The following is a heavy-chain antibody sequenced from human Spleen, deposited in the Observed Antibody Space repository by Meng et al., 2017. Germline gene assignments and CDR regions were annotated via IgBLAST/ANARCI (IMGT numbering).Heavy chain of an antibody. J-gene: IGHJ4*02. CDR1: GFTFSSYA. CDR2: ISYDGSNK. D-gene: IGHD6-6*01. CDR3: ARSPIDKYDLSARPLDY. Sequence: GESLKISCAASGFTFSSYAMHWVRQAPGKGLEWVAVISYDGSNKYYADSVKGRFTISRDNSKNTLYLQMNSLRVEDTAVYYCARSPIDKYDLSARPLDYWGQGTLVTVSS. V-gene: IGHV3-30*04.